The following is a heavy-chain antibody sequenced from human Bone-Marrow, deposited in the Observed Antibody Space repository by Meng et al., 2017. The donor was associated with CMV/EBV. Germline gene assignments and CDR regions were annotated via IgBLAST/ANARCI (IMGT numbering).Heavy chain of an antibody. Sequence: GESLKISCAASGFTFSSYWMTWVRQAPGKGLEWVANIKQDGSEKYYVDSVKGRFTISRDNAKNSLYLQMNSLRAEDTAVYYCAKRNDPYSSRYYYYYGMDVWGQGTTVTVSS. J-gene: IGHJ6*02. CDR2: IKQDGSEK. CDR1: GFTFSSYW. CDR3: AKRNDPYSSRYYYYYGMDV. D-gene: IGHD6-13*01. V-gene: IGHV3-7*01.